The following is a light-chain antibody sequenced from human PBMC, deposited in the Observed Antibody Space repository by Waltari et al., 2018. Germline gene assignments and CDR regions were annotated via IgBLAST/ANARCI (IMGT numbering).Light chain of an antibody. CDR2: QDS. Sequence: SYELTQPPSVSVSPGQTASISCSGAQLGDKYSCWYQQKPGQSPVLVTYQDSQRPSGSPERFAGSNSGNTATLTISGTQAMDEADYYYQAGDSKEVVFGGGTKLTVL. V-gene: IGLV3-1*01. J-gene: IGLJ2*01. CDR1: QLGDKY. CDR3: QAGDSKEVV.